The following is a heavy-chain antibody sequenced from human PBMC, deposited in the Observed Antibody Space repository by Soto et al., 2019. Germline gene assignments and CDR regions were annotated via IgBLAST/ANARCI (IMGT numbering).Heavy chain of an antibody. CDR2: ILPMFGAV. D-gene: IGHD3-3*01. J-gene: IGHJ6*02. V-gene: IGHV1-69*06. Sequence: QMRLVQSGAEVKNSGSSVKVSCKASGGTSSNFVITWVRQVPGEGLEWLGGILPMFGAVKYAQKFHDRLTITADRSTSTASMELGSLRSEDTAVYYCARPKRSGYDRGDSYYHTMDVWGHGTPVTVS. CDR1: GGTSSNFV. CDR3: ARPKRSGYDRGDSYYHTMDV.